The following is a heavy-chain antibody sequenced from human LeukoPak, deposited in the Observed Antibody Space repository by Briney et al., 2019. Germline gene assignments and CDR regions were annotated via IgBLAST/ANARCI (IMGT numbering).Heavy chain of an antibody. CDR3: ARGSIVGATESLGFDY. D-gene: IGHD1-26*01. Sequence: ASVKVSCKASGYTFTSYGISWVRQAPGQGLEWMGWISAYNGNTNYAQKLQGRVSMTTDTSTSTVYMELRSLRSDDTAVYYCARGSIVGATESLGFDYWGQGTLVTVSS. CDR1: GYTFTSYG. CDR2: ISAYNGNT. V-gene: IGHV1-18*01. J-gene: IGHJ4*02.